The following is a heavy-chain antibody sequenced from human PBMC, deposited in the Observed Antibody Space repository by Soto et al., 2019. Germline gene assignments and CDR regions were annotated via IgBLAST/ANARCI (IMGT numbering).Heavy chain of an antibody. V-gene: IGHV1-18*01. J-gene: IGHJ4*02. CDR2: ISAHNGNT. CDR1: GYGFTTYG. CDR3: ARKRYGNY. D-gene: IGHD1-1*01. Sequence: QVHLVQSGAEVKKPGASVKVSCKGSGYGFTTYGITWVRQAPGQGLEWMAWISAHNGNTNNAHKLQGRVTVTRDTSPGTADRTLRSLRSDDTAVYYCARKRYGNYWDQRALVKVSS.